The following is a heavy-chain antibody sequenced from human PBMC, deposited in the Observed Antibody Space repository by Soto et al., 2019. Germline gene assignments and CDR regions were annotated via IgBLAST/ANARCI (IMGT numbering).Heavy chain of an antibody. V-gene: IGHV3-15*07. J-gene: IGHJ4*02. CDR1: GFTFSNAW. CDR2: IKSKTDGGTT. D-gene: IGHD3-10*01. CDR3: TTGRRITMVRGVELTYTLFDY. Sequence: GGSLRLSCAASGFTFSNAWMNWVRQAPGKGLEWVGRIKSKTDGGTTDYAAPVKGRFTISRDDSKNTLYLQMNSLKTEDTAVYYCTTGRRITMVRGVELTYTLFDYWGQGTLVTVSS.